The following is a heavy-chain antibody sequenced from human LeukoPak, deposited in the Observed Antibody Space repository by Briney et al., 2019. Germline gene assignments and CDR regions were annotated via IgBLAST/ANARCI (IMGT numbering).Heavy chain of an antibody. D-gene: IGHD6-13*01. CDR3: ARFYSSSDNWFDP. Sequence: TSETLSLTCTVSGGSISSGDYYWSWIRQPPGKGLEWIGYIYYSGSTYYNPSLKSRVTISVDTSKNQFSLKLSSVTAADMAVYYCARFYSSSDNWFDPWGQGTLVTVSS. V-gene: IGHV4-30-4*01. J-gene: IGHJ5*02. CDR2: IYYSGST. CDR1: GGSISSGDYY.